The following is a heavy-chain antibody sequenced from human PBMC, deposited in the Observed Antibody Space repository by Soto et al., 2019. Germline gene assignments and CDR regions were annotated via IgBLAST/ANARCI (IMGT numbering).Heavy chain of an antibody. J-gene: IGHJ3*01. CDR1: GFPVSNNF. V-gene: IGHV3-66*01. Sequence: DVQLVESGGGLVQPGGSLRLSCAASGFPVSNNFMSWVRQATGKGLEWVSVIKKSVDTDYADSVKGRFTTSADNSRNTVYHQINSVRAEDTAVYYCAKDVFGVTASWVAFDVWGRGTTVTVSS. CDR3: AKDVFGVTASWVAFDV. CDR2: IKKSVDT. D-gene: IGHD2-21*02.